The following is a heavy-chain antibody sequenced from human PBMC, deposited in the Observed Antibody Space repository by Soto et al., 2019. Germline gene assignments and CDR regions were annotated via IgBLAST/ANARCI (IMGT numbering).Heavy chain of an antibody. J-gene: IGHJ6*02. CDR1: GYTFTSYD. Sequence: QVQLVQSGAEVKKPGASVKVSCKASGYTFTSYDINWVRQATGQGPEWMGWMNPNSGNTGYAKKFQGRVTTPRNTPRRTAYMELSSLRSEDKAVYYCARERTGTTSMDVWGQGTTVTVSS. CDR3: ARERTGTTSMDV. V-gene: IGHV1-8*01. CDR2: MNPNSGNT. D-gene: IGHD1-1*01.